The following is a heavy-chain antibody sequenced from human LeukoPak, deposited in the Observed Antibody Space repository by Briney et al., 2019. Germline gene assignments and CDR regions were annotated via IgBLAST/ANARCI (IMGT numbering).Heavy chain of an antibody. J-gene: IGHJ4*02. CDR3: AKDRLYCSGGSCYYLDY. Sequence: PGGSLRLSCAASGFTFSSYWMSWVRQAPGKGLEWVANIKQDGSEKYYVDSVKGRFTISRDNAKNSLYLQMNSLRAEDTAVYYCAKDRLYCSGGSCYYLDYWGQGTLVTVSS. D-gene: IGHD2-15*01. CDR1: GFTFSSYW. V-gene: IGHV3-7*01. CDR2: IKQDGSEK.